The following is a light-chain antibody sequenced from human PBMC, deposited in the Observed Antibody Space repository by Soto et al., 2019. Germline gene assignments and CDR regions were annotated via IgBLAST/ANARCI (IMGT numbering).Light chain of an antibody. CDR2: GAS. CDR3: QQYVRSPWT. CDR1: QSVSSSY. Sequence: EIVLTQSPGTLSLSPGERATLSCRASQSVSSSYLAWYQQKPGQAPRLLIYGASSRAEGISDRFSGSGSGTDFILTIMRLEPEDFAVYYCQQYVRSPWTFGQGT. J-gene: IGKJ1*01. V-gene: IGKV3-20*01.